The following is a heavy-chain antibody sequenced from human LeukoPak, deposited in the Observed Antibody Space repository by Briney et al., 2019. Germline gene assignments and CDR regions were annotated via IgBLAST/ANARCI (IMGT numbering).Heavy chain of an antibody. V-gene: IGHV3-53*01. CDR3: AKAHSYGYYYFDY. CDR2: IYSGGST. D-gene: IGHD5-18*01. Sequence: GGSLRLSCAASGFTVSSNYMSWVRQAPGKGLEWVSVIYSGGSTYYADSVKGRFTISRDNSKNTLYLQMNSLRAEDTAVYYCAKAHSYGYYYFDYWGQGTLVTVSS. CDR1: GFTVSSNY. J-gene: IGHJ4*02.